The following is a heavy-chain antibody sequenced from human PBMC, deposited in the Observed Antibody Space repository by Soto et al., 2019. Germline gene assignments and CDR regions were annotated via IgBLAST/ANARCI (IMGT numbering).Heavy chain of an antibody. Sequence: GGSLRLSCAASGFTFSSYGMHWVRQAPGKGLEWVAVIWYDGSNKYYADSVKGRFTISRDNSKNTLYLQMNSLRAEDTAVYYCARGVDTAMVTQYYFDYWGQGTLVTVSS. J-gene: IGHJ4*02. CDR1: GFTFSSYG. D-gene: IGHD5-18*01. V-gene: IGHV3-33*01. CDR2: IWYDGSNK. CDR3: ARGVDTAMVTQYYFDY.